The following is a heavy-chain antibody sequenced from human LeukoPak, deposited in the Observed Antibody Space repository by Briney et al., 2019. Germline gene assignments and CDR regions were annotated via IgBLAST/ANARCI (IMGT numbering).Heavy chain of an antibody. V-gene: IGHV2-5*01. Sequence: SGPTLVNPTQTLTLTCTFSDFSLSTSGVGVGWIRQPPGKALEWLALISWNDDKHYSPSLKSRLTITKDTSKNQVVLTMTNMDPVDTATYYCAHRPVSRGYRHAFDMWGQGTMVTVSS. J-gene: IGHJ3*02. CDR3: AHRPVSRGYRHAFDM. D-gene: IGHD3-22*01. CDR2: ISWNDDK. CDR1: DFSLSTSGVG.